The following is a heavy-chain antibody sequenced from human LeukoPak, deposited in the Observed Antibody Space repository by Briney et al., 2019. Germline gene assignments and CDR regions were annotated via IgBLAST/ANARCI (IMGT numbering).Heavy chain of an antibody. J-gene: IGHJ6*02. D-gene: IGHD1-26*01. Sequence: GGSLRLSCAASGITFSSYAMSWVRQAPGKGLEWVSLISGSGVSTYYADSVKGRFTISRDNSKNTLYLQMNSLRAEDTAVYYCAKVRGSYYYYGMDVWGQGTTVTVSS. V-gene: IGHV3-23*01. CDR1: GITFSSYA. CDR2: ISGSGVST. CDR3: AKVRGSYYYYGMDV.